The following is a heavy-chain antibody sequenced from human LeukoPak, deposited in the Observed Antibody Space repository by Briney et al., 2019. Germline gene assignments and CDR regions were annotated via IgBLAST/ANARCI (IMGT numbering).Heavy chain of an antibody. CDR3: ARAEGYCSSTSCYVDYYYYYGMDV. D-gene: IGHD2-2*01. J-gene: IGHJ6*04. CDR2: IYYSGST. CDR1: GGSISSYY. V-gene: IGHV4-59*01. Sequence: PSETLSLTCTVSGGSISSYYWSWIRQPPGKGLEWIGYIYYSGSTTYNPSLKSRVTISVDTSKNQFSLKLSSVTAADTAVYYCARAEGYCSSTSCYVDYYYYYGMDVWGKGTTVTVSS.